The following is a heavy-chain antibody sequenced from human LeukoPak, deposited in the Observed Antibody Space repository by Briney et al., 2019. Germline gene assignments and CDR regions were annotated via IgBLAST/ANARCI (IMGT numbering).Heavy chain of an antibody. J-gene: IGHJ4*02. CDR1: GGSFSAYF. Sequence: SETLSLTCTVYGGSFSAYFWSWIRQPPGKGLEWIGKIDNRGSTACNQSLKSRVTISIDTSKNQFSLKLTSVTAADTAVYYCARDGADSYDWGQGTLVTVSS. D-gene: IGHD5-18*01. CDR2: IDNRGST. V-gene: IGHV4-34*01. CDR3: ARDGADSYD.